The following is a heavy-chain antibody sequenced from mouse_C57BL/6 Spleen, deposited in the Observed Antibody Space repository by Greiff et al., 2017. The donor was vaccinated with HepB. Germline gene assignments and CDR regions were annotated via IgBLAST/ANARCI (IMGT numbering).Heavy chain of an antibody. D-gene: IGHD3-2*02. J-gene: IGHJ3*01. CDR1: GYTFPSYW. CDR2: IHPNSGST. CDR3: ARLDSSGYAFAY. V-gene: IGHV1-64*01. Sequence: QVQLQQPGAELVKPGASVKLSCKASGYTFPSYWMHWVKQRPGQGLEWIGMIHPNSGSTNYNEKFKSKATLTVDKSSSTAYMQLSSLTSEDSAVYYCARLDSSGYAFAYWGQGTLVTVSA.